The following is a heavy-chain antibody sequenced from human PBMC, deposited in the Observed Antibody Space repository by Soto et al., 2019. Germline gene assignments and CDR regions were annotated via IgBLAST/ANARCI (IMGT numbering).Heavy chain of an antibody. Sequence: GGSLRLSCAASGFTFSSYAMSWVRQAPGKGLEWVSAISGSGGSTYYADSVKGRFTISRDNSKNTLYLQMNSPRAEDTAVYYCAKRPYDILTGYHPRWGQGTLVTVSS. J-gene: IGHJ4*02. V-gene: IGHV3-23*01. CDR3: AKRPYDILTGYHPR. CDR1: GFTFSSYA. D-gene: IGHD3-9*01. CDR2: ISGSGGST.